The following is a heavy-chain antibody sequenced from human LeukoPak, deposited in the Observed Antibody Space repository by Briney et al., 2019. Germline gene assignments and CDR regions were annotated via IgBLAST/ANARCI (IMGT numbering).Heavy chain of an antibody. CDR2: MNPNSGNT. V-gene: IGHV1-8*01. D-gene: IGHD3-10*01. J-gene: IGHJ4*02. Sequence: ASVKVSCKASGYTFTSYDINWVRQATGQGLEWMGWMNPNSGNTGYAQKFQGRVTMTRNTSISTAYMELSSLRSEDTAVYYCARVAPYYRPFAYWGQGTLVTVSS. CDR3: ARVAPYYRPFAY. CDR1: GYTFTSYD.